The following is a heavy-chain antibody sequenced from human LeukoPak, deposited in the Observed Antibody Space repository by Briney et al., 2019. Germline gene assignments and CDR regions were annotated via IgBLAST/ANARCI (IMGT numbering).Heavy chain of an antibody. CDR1: GYTFTSYD. V-gene: IGHV1-8*01. J-gene: IGHJ4*02. CDR2: MNPNSGNT. CDR3: ARDVGEYCSSTNCYASHY. Sequence: ASVKVSCKASGYTFTSYDINWVRQAPGQGLEWVGWMNPNSGNTGYAQKFQGRVTMTRDTSITTAYMELSNLRSDDTAVYYCARDVGEYCSSTNCYASHYWGQGTLVTVSS. D-gene: IGHD2-2*01.